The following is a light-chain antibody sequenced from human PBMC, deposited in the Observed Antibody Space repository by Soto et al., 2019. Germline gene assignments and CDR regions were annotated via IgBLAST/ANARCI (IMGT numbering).Light chain of an antibody. CDR1: QSFSSY. CDR2: DAS. CDR3: QVRTNWSIA. V-gene: IGKV3-11*01. J-gene: IGKJ5*01. Sequence: EFVLTQSPATLSLSPGERATLSCRASQSFSSYLAWYQQKPGQAPSLLIYDASNRATGIPARFSGTGSGTDFTLTINNLEPEDFAVYYCQVRTNWSIAFGRGTRLEI.